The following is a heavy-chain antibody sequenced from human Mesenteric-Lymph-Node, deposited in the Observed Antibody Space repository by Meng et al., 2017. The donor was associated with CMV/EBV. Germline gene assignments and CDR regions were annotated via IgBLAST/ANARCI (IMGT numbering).Heavy chain of an antibody. V-gene: IGHV4-59*01. CDR2: IYFTGST. D-gene: IGHD3-10*01. J-gene: IGHJ4*02. Sequence: SETLSLTCTVSGGSLSSYYWTWIRQSPEKGLEWIGYIYFTGSTTYNPSLKSRVTISVDTSKNQFSLKVRSVTAADTARYYCARGVAFDFWGQGTLVTVSS. CDR1: GGSLSSYY. CDR3: ARGVAFDF.